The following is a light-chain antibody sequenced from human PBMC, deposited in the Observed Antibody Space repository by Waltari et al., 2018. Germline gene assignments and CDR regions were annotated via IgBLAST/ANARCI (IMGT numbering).Light chain of an antibody. CDR1: QSVGIN. CDR3: HQYNNWPRT. J-gene: IGKJ1*01. V-gene: IGKV3-15*01. Sequence: EIVMTQSPATLSVSPGETATPSCRASQSVGINLAWYQHKPGQVPRLLIYGASTRATGFPARFSGSGSGTEFTLTISSLQSEDFAVYYCHQYNNWPRTFGQGTKVEIK. CDR2: GAS.